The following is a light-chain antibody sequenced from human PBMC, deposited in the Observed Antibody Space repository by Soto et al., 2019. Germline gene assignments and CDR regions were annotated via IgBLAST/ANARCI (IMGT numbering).Light chain of an antibody. V-gene: IGKV3-20*01. J-gene: IGKJ1*01. CDR3: QQYGSLTWT. CDR2: GAS. Sequence: EIVLTQSPGILSLSPGERATLSCRASQSVTSTYLAWYQQKPGQAPRLLIYGASSRAAGIPDRFSGSGSGTDFSLTISRLEPEDFAVYYCQQYGSLTWTFGQGTKVDI. CDR1: QSVTSTY.